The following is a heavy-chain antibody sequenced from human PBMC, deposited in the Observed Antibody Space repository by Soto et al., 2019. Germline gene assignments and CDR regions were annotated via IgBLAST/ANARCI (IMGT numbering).Heavy chain of an antibody. Sequence: GASVKVSCKASGYDFIDYYIHWLRQAPGQGLEWMGWINPNGGGTKFAQKFQGRVTMTGDPSISTVYMDLSGLRSDDTAVYYCARDLNPYYGPGSLRGFFDYWGQGTLVTVSS. V-gene: IGHV1-2*02. D-gene: IGHD3-10*01. CDR2: INPNGGGT. CDR3: ARDLNPYYGPGSLRGFFDY. J-gene: IGHJ4*02. CDR1: GYDFIDYY.